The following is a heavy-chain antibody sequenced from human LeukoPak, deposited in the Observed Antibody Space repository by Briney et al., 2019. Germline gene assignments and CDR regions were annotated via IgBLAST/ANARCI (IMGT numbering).Heavy chain of an antibody. CDR1: GDTFSSYA. Sequence: GGSLRLSCAASGDTFSSYAMSWVRHAPGKGLGWVSAISGSGGSTYYADSVKGRFTISRDNSKNTLYLQMNSLRAEGTAVYYCAKVRSSGWYYFDYWGQGTLVTVSS. J-gene: IGHJ4*02. CDR2: ISGSGGST. D-gene: IGHD6-19*01. V-gene: IGHV3-23*01. CDR3: AKVRSSGWYYFDY.